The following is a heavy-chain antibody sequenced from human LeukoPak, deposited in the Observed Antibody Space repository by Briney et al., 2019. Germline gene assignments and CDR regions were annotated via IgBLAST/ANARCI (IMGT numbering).Heavy chain of an antibody. CDR2: IYDSGST. D-gene: IGHD5-18*01. CDR3: ARGRGYKLDY. CDR1: GGSIRSSYYY. J-gene: IGHJ4*02. Sequence: SETLSLTCTVSGGSIRSSYYYWGWIRQPPGKGLEWIGSIYDSGSTHYNPSLKSRVTISVDTSKNQFSLKLNSVTAAETAVYYCARGRGYKLDYWGQGTLVTVSS. V-gene: IGHV4-39*07.